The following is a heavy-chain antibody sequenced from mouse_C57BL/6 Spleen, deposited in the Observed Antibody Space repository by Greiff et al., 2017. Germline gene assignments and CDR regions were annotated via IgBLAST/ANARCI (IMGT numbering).Heavy chain of an antibody. Sequence: VQLQQPGAELVKPGASVKMSCKASGYTFTSYWITWVKQRPGQGLEWIGDIYPGSGSTNYNEKFKSKATLTVDTSSSTAYMQLSSLTSEDSAFYYCARWYYYYGSSYDWYFDVWGTGTTVTVSS. D-gene: IGHD1-1*01. CDR1: GYTFTSYW. CDR3: ARWYYYYGSSYDWYFDV. J-gene: IGHJ1*03. V-gene: IGHV1-55*01. CDR2: IYPGSGST.